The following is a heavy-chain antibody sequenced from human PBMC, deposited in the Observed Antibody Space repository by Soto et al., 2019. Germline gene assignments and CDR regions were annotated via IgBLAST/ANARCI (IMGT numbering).Heavy chain of an antibody. CDR2: INHSGST. Sequence: SETLSLTCAVYGGSFSGYYWSWIRQPPGKGLEWTGEINHSGSTNYNPSLKSRVTISVDTSKNQFSLKLSSVTAADTAVYYCARDRIVVVPVRTRRNWFDPWGQGTLVTVSS. CDR3: ARDRIVVVPVRTRRNWFDP. CDR1: GGSFSGYY. J-gene: IGHJ5*02. D-gene: IGHD2-2*01. V-gene: IGHV4-34*01.